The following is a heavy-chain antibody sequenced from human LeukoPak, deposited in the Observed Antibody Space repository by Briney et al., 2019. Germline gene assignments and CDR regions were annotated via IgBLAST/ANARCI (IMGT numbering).Heavy chain of an antibody. J-gene: IGHJ3*02. V-gene: IGHV3-9*01. Sequence: GGSLRLSCAASGFTFEDYAMHWVRQAPGKGLEWVSGINWNSASTGYADSVKGRFTISRDNAKNSLYLQMNSLRAEDTALYYCAKDSSGYYWGSFDIWGQGTMVTVSS. D-gene: IGHD3-22*01. CDR1: GFTFEDYA. CDR2: INWNSAST. CDR3: AKDSSGYYWGSFDI.